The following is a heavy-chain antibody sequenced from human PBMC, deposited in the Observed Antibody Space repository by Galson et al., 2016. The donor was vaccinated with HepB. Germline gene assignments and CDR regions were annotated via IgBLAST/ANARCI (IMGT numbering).Heavy chain of an antibody. CDR3: ARDLTGPAFDI. CDR1: GDSINTGNYY. CDR2: IYYTGTT. J-gene: IGHJ3*02. V-gene: IGHV4-39*02. Sequence: ETLSLTCTGSGDSINTGNYYWAWIRQPPGKGLEWIATIYYTGTTYYNPSLKSRLTISVDTSYNQFSLHLNSVTAADTAVYYFARDLTGPAFDIWSQGTMGTVSS.